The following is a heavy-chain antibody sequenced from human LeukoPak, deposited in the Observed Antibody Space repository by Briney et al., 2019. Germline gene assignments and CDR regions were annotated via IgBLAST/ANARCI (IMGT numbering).Heavy chain of an antibody. Sequence: SETLSLTCTVSGGSISSSSYYWGWIRQPPGKGLEWIGSIYYSGSTYYNPSLKSRVTISVDTSKNQLSLKLSSVTAADTAVYYCAREGDILTGYYDYWGQGTLVTVSS. V-gene: IGHV4-39*07. CDR2: IYYSGST. CDR3: AREGDILTGYYDY. CDR1: GGSISSSSYY. J-gene: IGHJ4*02. D-gene: IGHD3-9*01.